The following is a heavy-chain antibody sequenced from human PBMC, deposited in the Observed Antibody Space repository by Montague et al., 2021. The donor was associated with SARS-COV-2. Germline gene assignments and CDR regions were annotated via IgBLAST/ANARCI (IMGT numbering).Heavy chain of an antibody. CDR2: ISSDTLHT. J-gene: IGHJ3*02. CDR3: ARDAGYNWNTEAYALDM. V-gene: IGHV3-21*01. CDR1: GFTFSRNS. D-gene: IGHD1/OR15-1a*01. Sequence: SLRLSCATSGFTFSRNSMNWVRQAPGKGLEWVSTISSDTLHTFYAESVKGRFTISRDNAKNELYLQMDSLTDEDTAVYYCARDAGYNWNTEAYALDMWGQGTMVVVSS.